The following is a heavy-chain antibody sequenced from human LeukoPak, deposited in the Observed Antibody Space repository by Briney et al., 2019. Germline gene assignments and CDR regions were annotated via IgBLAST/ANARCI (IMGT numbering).Heavy chain of an antibody. D-gene: IGHD6-13*01. V-gene: IGHV4-34*01. J-gene: IGHJ5*02. Sequence: SETLSLTCAVYGGPFSGYYWSWIRQPPGKGLEWIGEINHSGSTNYNPSLKSRVTISVDTSKNQFSLKLSSVTAADTAVYYCARGTAAAGLWFDPWGQGTLVTVSS. CDR3: ARGTAAAGLWFDP. CDR2: INHSGST. CDR1: GGPFSGYY.